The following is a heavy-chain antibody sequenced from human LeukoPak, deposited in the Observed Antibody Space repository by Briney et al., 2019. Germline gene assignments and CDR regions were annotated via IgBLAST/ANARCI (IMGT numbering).Heavy chain of an antibody. Sequence: GGSLRLSCAASGFTFSSYAMHWVRQAPGKGLEWVAVISYDGSNKYYADSVKGRFTISRDNSKNTLYLQMNSLRAEETAVYYCARDSRGGSGSLPDYWGQGTLVTVSS. CDR1: GFTFSSYA. J-gene: IGHJ4*02. D-gene: IGHD3-22*01. CDR2: ISYDGSNK. V-gene: IGHV3-30-3*01. CDR3: ARDSRGGSGSLPDY.